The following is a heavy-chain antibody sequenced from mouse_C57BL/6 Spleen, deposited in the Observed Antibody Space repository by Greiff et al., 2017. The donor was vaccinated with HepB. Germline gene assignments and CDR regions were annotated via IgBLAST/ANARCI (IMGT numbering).Heavy chain of an antibody. CDR1: GYSITSGYD. J-gene: IGHJ1*03. Sequence: DVKLVESGPGMVKPSQSLSLTCTVTGYSITSGYDWHWIRHFPGNKLEWMGYISYSGSTNYNPSLKSRISITHDTSKNHFFLKLNSVTTEDTATYYCARGGGSSSYWYFDVWGTGTTVTVSS. D-gene: IGHD1-1*01. CDR3: ARGGGSSSYWYFDV. V-gene: IGHV3-1*01. CDR2: ISYSGST.